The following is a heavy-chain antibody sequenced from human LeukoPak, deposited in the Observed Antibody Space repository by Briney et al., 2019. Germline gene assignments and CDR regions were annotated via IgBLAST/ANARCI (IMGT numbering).Heavy chain of an antibody. J-gene: IGHJ4*02. V-gene: IGHV3-23*01. CDR2: ISGSGGST. CDR1: GFTFSSYA. D-gene: IGHD2-2*01. Sequence: GGSLRLSCAASGFTFSSYAMSWVRQAPGKGLEWVSAISGSGGSTYYADSVKGRFTISRDNYKNTLYLQMNSLRAEDTAVYYCAKDLYRIVVVPAAPSGFDYWGQGTLVTVSS. CDR3: AKDLYRIVVVPAAPSGFDY.